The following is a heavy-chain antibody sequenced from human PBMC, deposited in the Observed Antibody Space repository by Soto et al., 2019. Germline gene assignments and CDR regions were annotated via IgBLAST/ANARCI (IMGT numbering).Heavy chain of an antibody. CDR1: GFTFSSYA. Sequence: GSLRLSCAASGFTFSSYAMSWVRQAPGKGLEWVSAISGSGGSTYYADSVKGRFTISRDNSKNTLYLQMNSLRVEDTAVYYCAKVPKNYYYYYMDVWGKGTTVTVSS. V-gene: IGHV3-23*01. J-gene: IGHJ6*03. CDR3: AKVPKNYYYYYMDV. CDR2: ISGSGGST.